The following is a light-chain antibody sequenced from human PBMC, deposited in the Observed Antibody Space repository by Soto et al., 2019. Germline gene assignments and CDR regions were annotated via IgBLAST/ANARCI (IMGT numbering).Light chain of an antibody. Sequence: QSALTQPPSASGSPGQSVTISCTGTSSDVGAYNYVSWYQQHPGKAPKLMIYDVSKRPSGVPDRFSGSKSGNTASLTVSGLQAEDEADFYCILYAGSSIWVFGGGTKLTVL. CDR1: SSDVGAYNY. V-gene: IGLV2-8*01. CDR3: ILYAGSSIWV. J-gene: IGLJ3*02. CDR2: DVS.